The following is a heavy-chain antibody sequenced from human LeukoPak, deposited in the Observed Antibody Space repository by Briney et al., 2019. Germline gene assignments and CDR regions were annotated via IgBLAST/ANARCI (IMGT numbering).Heavy chain of an antibody. V-gene: IGHV1-8*01. CDR1: GYTFTSYD. CDR3: ARDYGGSTGWFDP. Sequence: GASVKVSCKASGYTFTSYDINWVRQTSGQGVEWMGWMNPNSGNTGYAQKFQGRVTMTRNTSISTAYMELSSLRSEDTAVYYCARDYGGSTGWFDPWGQGTLVTVSS. CDR2: MNPNSGNT. J-gene: IGHJ5*02. D-gene: IGHD4-23*01.